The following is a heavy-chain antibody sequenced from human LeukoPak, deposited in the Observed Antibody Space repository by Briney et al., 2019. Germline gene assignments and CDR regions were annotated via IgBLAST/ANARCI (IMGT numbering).Heavy chain of an antibody. V-gene: IGHV6-1*01. D-gene: IGHD3-22*01. CDR1: GDSFSSNSAA. J-gene: IGHJ6*02. CDR2: TYYRSKWYN. Sequence: SQTLSLTCAISGDSFSSNSAAWNWLRQSPSRGLEWLGSTYYRSKWYNDYSVSVKSLITINPDPCQNQFSLQLNSVTPEDTAVYYCARALLYFYDSSGYHRYYYYYGMDVWGQGTTVTVSS. CDR3: ARALLYFYDSSGYHRYYYYYGMDV.